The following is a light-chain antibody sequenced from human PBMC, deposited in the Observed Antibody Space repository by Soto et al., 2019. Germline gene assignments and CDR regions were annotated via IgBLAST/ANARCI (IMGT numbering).Light chain of an antibody. CDR2: EAS. V-gene: IGKV1-33*01. CDR1: QDISNY. Sequence: DIQMTQSPSSLSASVGDRVTITCQASQDISNYLNWFQQKPGKAPKVLISEASYLQTGVPSRFSGSYSGADFTFTISSLQPEDIATYYCQQYEKPPYTFGQGTKLEIK. CDR3: QQYEKPPYT. J-gene: IGKJ2*01.